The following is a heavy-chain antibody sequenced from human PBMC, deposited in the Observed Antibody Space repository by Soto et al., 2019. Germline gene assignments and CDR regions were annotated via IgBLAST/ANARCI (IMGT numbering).Heavy chain of an antibody. V-gene: IGHV4-30-2*01. J-gene: IGHJ5*02. CDR3: ARGERISGDWFDP. CDR2: IYHSGST. CDR1: GGSISSGGYS. Sequence: SETLSLTCAVSGGSISSGGYSWSWIRQPPGKGLEWIGYIYHSGSTYYNPSLKSRVTISVDRSKNQFSLKLSSVTAADTAVYYCARGERISGDWFDPWGQGTLVTVSS. D-gene: IGHD1-20*01.